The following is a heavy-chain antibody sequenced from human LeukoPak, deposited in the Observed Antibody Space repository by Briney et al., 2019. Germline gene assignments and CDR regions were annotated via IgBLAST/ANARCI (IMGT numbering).Heavy chain of an antibody. Sequence: PSETLSLTCAVYGGSFSGYYWSWIRQPPGKGLEWIGEINHSGSTNYNPSLKSRVTISVDTSKNQFSLKLSSVTAADTAVYYCARGYSRGWYLSGWGQGTLVTVSS. D-gene: IGHD6-19*01. V-gene: IGHV4-34*01. J-gene: IGHJ4*02. CDR2: INHSGST. CDR3: ARGYSRGWYLSG. CDR1: GGSFSGYY.